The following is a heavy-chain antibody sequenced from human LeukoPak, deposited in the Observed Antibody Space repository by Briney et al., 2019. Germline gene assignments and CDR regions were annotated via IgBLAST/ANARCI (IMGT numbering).Heavy chain of an antibody. CDR3: AREFTKGYCSGGSCYSEYFQH. CDR2: ISYDGSSK. V-gene: IGHV3-30-3*01. J-gene: IGHJ1*01. Sequence: PGRSLRLSCAASGFTFSSYAMHWVRQAPGKGLEWVAVISYDGSSKYYADSVKGRFTISRDNSKNTLYLQMNSLRAEDTAAYYCAREFTKGYCSGGSCYSEYFQHWGQGTLVTVSS. D-gene: IGHD2-15*01. CDR1: GFTFSSYA.